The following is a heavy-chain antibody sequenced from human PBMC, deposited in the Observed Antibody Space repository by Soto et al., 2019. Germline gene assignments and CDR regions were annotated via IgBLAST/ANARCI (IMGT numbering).Heavy chain of an antibody. CDR1: GFAFSTYW. D-gene: IGHD6-13*01. Sequence: EVQLVESGGGLVQRGGSLRLSCAASGFAFSTYWMNWVRQAPGKGLEWVANIKPDGTEKHYVDSMKGRFTVSRDNAKNSLYVQVNSLIAEDTAVYYCARDVVGSSFVDLLGQGTMVSVSS. CDR3: ARDVVGSSFVDL. J-gene: IGHJ3*01. CDR2: IKPDGTEK. V-gene: IGHV3-7*01.